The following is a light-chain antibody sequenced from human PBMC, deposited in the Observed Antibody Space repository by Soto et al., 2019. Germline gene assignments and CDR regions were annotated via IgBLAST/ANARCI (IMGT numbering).Light chain of an antibody. CDR2: AAS. CDR3: QQSYSTPRT. Sequence: DIQMTQSPSSLCAAVGDRRIIICRASQSVSTRLAWYQQKPGKAPKLLIYAASSLQSGVPSRFSGSGSGTDFTLTISSLQPEDFATYYCQQSYSTPRTFGQGTKVDIK. V-gene: IGKV1-39*01. CDR1: QSVSTR. J-gene: IGKJ1*01.